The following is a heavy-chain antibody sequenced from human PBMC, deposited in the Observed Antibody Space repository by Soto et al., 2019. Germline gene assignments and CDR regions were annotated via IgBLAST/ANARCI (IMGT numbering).Heavy chain of an antibody. CDR3: VKSPITVRGVIRPFDY. J-gene: IGHJ4*02. Sequence: PGGSLRLSCAASGFSFSDCAMSWVRQAPGKGLKWVSGISGDVITTSYADFVWGRFTISRDNSKNTLYLQMDSLRAEDTAVYYCVKSPITVRGVIRPFDYWGEGTLVTVSS. CDR1: GFSFSDCA. V-gene: IGHV3-23*01. D-gene: IGHD3-10*01. CDR2: ISGDVITT.